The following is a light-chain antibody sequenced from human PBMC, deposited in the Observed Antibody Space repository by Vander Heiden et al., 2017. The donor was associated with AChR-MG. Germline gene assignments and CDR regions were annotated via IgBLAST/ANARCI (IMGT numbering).Light chain of an antibody. CDR3: QLYHNTPLFT. CDR1: QVISTS. J-gene: IGKJ2*01. Sequence: DIQMTQSPSSLSASVGDIVTITCRASQVISTSLAWYQQRPGEAPKLLLYDASTLATGVPSRFTGSGSGTDYTLTISSLQPEDFATYHCQLYHNTPLFTFGQGTRLELK. CDR2: DAS. V-gene: IGKV1-NL1*01.